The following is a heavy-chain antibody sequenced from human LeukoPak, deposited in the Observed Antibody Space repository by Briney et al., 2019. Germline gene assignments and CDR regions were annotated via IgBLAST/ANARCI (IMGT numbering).Heavy chain of an antibody. Sequence: SETLSLTCTVSGGSISSYYWSWIRQPAGKGLEWIGRIYTSGSTNYNPSLKSRVTMPVDTSKNQFSLKLSSVTAADTAVYYCARVLGDFWSGHYYYYMDVWGKGTTVTVSS. CDR3: ARVLGDFWSGHYYYYMDV. CDR2: IYTSGST. D-gene: IGHD3-3*01. V-gene: IGHV4-4*07. CDR1: GGSISSYY. J-gene: IGHJ6*03.